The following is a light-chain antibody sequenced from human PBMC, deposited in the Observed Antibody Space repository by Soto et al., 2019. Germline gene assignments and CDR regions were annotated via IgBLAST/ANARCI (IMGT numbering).Light chain of an antibody. V-gene: IGLV1-40*01. CDR3: QSYDSSLGGNYV. J-gene: IGLJ1*01. CDR2: GST. CDR1: SSNIGAGYD. Sequence: QSVLSQPPSVSGAPGQRVTTSCTGSSSNIGAGYDAHWFQQVPGTAPKLLIYGSTNRPSGVPDRFSGSKSGTSASLAITGLQAEDEADYYCQSYDSSLGGNYVFGTGTKVTVL.